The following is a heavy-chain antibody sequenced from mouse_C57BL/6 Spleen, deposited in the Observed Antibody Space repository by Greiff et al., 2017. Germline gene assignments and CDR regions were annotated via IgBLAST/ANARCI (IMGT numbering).Heavy chain of an antibody. J-gene: IGHJ2*01. D-gene: IGHD2-5*01. CDR3: ARRYSNYVLYFDY. V-gene: IGHV1-59*01. CDR2: IDPSDSYT. Sequence: QVQLQQSGAELVRPGTSVKLSCKASGYTFTSYWMHWVKQRPGPGLEWIGVIDPSDSYTNYNQKFKGKATLTVDTSSSTAYMQLSSLTSEDSAVYYCARRYSNYVLYFDYWGQGTTLTVSS. CDR1: GYTFTSYW.